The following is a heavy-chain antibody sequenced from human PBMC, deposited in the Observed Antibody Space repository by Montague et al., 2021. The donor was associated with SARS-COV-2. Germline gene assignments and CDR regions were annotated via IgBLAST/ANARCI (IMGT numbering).Heavy chain of an antibody. CDR1: GDSISSYY. J-gene: IGHJ4*02. Sequence: SETLSLTCTVSGDSISSYYWSWIRQPPGKGLEWIGYIYYTGSVNYNPSPKSRVTISVDTSKNRFSLKLSSVTAADTAVYYCARGSGDYWGQGTLVTVSS. CDR2: IYYTGSV. CDR3: ARGSGDY. V-gene: IGHV4-59*01. D-gene: IGHD7-27*01.